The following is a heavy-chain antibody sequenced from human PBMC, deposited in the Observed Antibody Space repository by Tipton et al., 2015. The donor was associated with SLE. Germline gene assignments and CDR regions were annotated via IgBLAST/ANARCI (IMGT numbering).Heavy chain of an antibody. Sequence: TLSLTCTVSGYSISSGYYWGWIRQPPGKGLEWIGSIFYSGSTYLNPPLRSRVTISVDRSKNQFSLKLISVTAADPAVYYCARVEYSSTPGTFDIWGQGTMVSVSS. D-gene: IGHD6-6*01. V-gene: IGHV4-38-2*02. J-gene: IGHJ3*02. CDR1: GYSISSGYY. CDR2: IFYSGST. CDR3: ARVEYSSTPGTFDI.